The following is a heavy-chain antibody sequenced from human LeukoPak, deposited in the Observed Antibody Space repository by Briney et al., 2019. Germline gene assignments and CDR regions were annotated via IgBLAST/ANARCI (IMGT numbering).Heavy chain of an antibody. V-gene: IGHV3-23*01. D-gene: IGHD3-22*01. CDR2: ISGSGFST. Sequence: GGSLRLSCAASGFTFSSYAMSWVRQAPGQGLEWLSAISGSGFSTHYADSVKGRFTISKDNSKTTLFLQMNSLRAEDTALYYCAKDIEVAITGHYFDLWGRGTLVAVSS. CDR3: AKDIEVAITGHYFDL. CDR1: GFTFSSYA. J-gene: IGHJ2*01.